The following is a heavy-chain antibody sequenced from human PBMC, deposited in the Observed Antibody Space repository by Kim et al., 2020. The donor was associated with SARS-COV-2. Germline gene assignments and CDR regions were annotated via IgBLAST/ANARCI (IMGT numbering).Heavy chain of an antibody. J-gene: IGHJ5*02. D-gene: IGHD3-10*01. CDR2: ISSNGGST. CDR1: GFTFSSYA. CDR3: VKGGFGPYGSGSYINWFDP. V-gene: IGHV3-64D*06. Sequence: GGSLRLSCSASGFTFSSYAMHWVRQAPGKGLEYVSAISSNGGSTYYADSVKGRFTISRDNSKNTLYLQMSSLRAEDTAVYYCVKGGFGPYGSGSYINWFDPWGQGTLVTVSS.